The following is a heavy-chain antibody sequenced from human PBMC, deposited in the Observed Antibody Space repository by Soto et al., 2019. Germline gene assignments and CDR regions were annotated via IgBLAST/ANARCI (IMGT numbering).Heavy chain of an antibody. J-gene: IGHJ4*02. CDR3: TAEYYYDSSGYYHHPTWDY. CDR1: GFTFSSYG. CDR2: ISYDGSNK. Sequence: GGSLRLSCAASGFTFSSYGMHWVRQAPGKGLEWVAVISYDGSNKYYADSVKGRFTISRDNSKNTLYLQMNSLRAEDTAVYYCTAEYYYDSSGYYHHPTWDYWGQGTLVTVSS. D-gene: IGHD3-22*01. V-gene: IGHV3-30*03.